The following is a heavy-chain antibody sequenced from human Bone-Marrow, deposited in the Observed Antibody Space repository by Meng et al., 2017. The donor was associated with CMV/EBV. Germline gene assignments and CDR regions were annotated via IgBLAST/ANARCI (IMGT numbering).Heavy chain of an antibody. V-gene: IGHV3-9*01. D-gene: IGHD2-2*01. J-gene: IGHJ4*02. CDR2: IGWNSGSI. CDR1: GFTFDDYA. CDR3: ARFKSAFDY. Sequence: GGSLRLSCAASGFTFDDYAMHWVRQAPGKGLEWVPGIGWNSGSIGYADSVKGRFTISRDKAKSSLYLQMTSLRAEDTAVYYCARFKSAFDYWGQGTLVTVSS.